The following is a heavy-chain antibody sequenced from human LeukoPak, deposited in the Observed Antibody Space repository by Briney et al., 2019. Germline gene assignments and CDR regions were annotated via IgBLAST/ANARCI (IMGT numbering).Heavy chain of an antibody. CDR3: VRGHSEWERANWYFDP. D-gene: IGHD1-26*01. CDR2: TYHRGDT. Sequence: SETLSLTCTVSGYSISSGYYWGWIRQPPGKGLEWIGTTYHRGDTYYNSSLKSRVTISVDTSKNQFSLKLTSVTAADTAVYYCVRGHSEWERANWYFDPWGRGSLVTISS. V-gene: IGHV4-38-2*02. CDR1: GYSISSGYY. J-gene: IGHJ2*01.